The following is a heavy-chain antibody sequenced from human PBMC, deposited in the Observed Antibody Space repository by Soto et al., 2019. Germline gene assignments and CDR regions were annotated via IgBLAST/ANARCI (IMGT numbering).Heavy chain of an antibody. J-gene: IGHJ5*02. CDR2: IRSKANSYAT. D-gene: IGHD2-2*01. Sequence: VGSLRLSCAASGFTFSGSAMHWVRQASGKGLEWVGRIRSKANSYATAYAASVKGRFTISRDDSKNTAYLQMNSLKTEDTAVYYCTRLPDIVVVPAATQGYNWFDPWGQGTLVTVSS. V-gene: IGHV3-73*01. CDR3: TRLPDIVVVPAATQGYNWFDP. CDR1: GFTFSGSA.